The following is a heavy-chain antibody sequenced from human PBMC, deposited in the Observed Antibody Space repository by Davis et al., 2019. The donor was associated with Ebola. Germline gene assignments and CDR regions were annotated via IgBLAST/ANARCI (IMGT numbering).Heavy chain of an antibody. V-gene: IGHV4-34*01. CDR2: INHSGSI. D-gene: IGHD3-10*01. Sequence: GSLRLSCAVYGGSFSGYYWSWIRQPPGKGLEWIGEINHSGSINYNPSLKSRVTISVDTSNNQSSLKLSSVTAADTAVYYCARHFRGLSRWGQGTLVTVSS. CDR1: GGSFSGYY. J-gene: IGHJ4*02. CDR3: ARHFRGLSR.